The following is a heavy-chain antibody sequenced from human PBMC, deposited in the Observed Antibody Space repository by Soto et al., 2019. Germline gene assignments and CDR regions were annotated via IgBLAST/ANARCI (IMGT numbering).Heavy chain of an antibody. D-gene: IGHD5-12*01. CDR1: GFSLSTSGVG. CDR3: AHRRYSGYDEDLNWFDP. V-gene: IGHV2-5*02. CDR2: IYWDDDK. Sequence: QITLKESGPTLVKPTQTLTLTCTFSGFSLSTSGVGVGWIRQPPGKALEWLALIYWDDDKRYSPSLKSRLTITKDTAKTQVVLTMTTMDPVDTATYYCAHRRYSGYDEDLNWFDPWGQGTLVTVSS. J-gene: IGHJ5*02.